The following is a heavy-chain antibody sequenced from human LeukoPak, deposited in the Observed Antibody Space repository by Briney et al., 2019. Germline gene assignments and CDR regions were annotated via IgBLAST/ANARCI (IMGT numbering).Heavy chain of an antibody. J-gene: IGHJ4*02. CDR3: ALSSAVTYYFDY. D-gene: IGHD6-19*01. V-gene: IGHV3-23*01. CDR1: GFTFSSYA. Sequence: GASLRLSCAASGFTFSSYAMSWVRQAPGKGLEWVSAISGSGGSTYYADSVKGRFTISRDNSKNTLYLQMNSLRAEDTAVYYCALSSAVTYYFDYWGQGTLVTVSS. CDR2: ISGSGGST.